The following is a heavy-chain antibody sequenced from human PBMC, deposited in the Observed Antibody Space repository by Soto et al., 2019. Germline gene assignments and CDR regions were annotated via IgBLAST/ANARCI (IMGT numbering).Heavy chain of an antibody. J-gene: IGHJ6*02. V-gene: IGHV5-10-1*01. CDR2: IDPSDSYT. CDR1: GYSFTSYR. Sequence: GXSWKGGVKGPGYSFTSYRISWVRPMPRKGPECMGRIDPSDSYTNYSPSFQGHVTISADKSISTAYLQWSSLKASDTAMYYCARRAISGAGAIAVAGTNYYYGMDVWGQGTKVTVYS. D-gene: IGHD6-19*01. CDR3: ARRAISGAGAIAVAGTNYYYGMDV.